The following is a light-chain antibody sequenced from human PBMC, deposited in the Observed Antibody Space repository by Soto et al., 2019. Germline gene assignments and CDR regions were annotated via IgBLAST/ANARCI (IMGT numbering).Light chain of an antibody. J-gene: IGKJ2*01. Sequence: EIVLTQSPATLSLSPGERATLSCRASQSVSSYLAWYQQKPGQAPRLLIYDASNRATGIPARFSGSGSGTDFTLTISSLDPGDFAVYYCQQRSNWPPYTFGQGTKLDIK. CDR3: QQRSNWPPYT. CDR2: DAS. CDR1: QSVSSY. V-gene: IGKV3-11*01.